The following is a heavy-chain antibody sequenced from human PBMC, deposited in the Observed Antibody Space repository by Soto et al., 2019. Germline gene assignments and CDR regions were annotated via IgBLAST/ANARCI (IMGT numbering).Heavy chain of an antibody. J-gene: IGHJ4*02. CDR2: VKDGGHA. V-gene: IGHV4-34*01. CDR1: GGSLSGYY. D-gene: IGHD5-12*01. CDR3: ARGQEGVVATH. Sequence: QVQLQQWGAGLLKPSETLSLNCAVTGGSLSGYYWSWIRQPPGKGREWIGEVKDGGHANYSPSLRGRVTISSDTSNHQFLLRLYSVTAADTGVYYCARGQEGVVATHWDQGSLVTVSS.